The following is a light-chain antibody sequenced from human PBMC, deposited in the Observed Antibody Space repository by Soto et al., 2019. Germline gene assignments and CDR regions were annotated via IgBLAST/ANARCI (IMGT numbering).Light chain of an antibody. CDR1: QSVSAGH. CDR3: LQYGSSPLT. V-gene: IGKV3-20*01. Sequence: EIVLTQSPGTLSLSPGERATLSCRASQSVSAGHLAWYQQKPGQAPRLLIYGASSRATGIPDRFSGSGSGTDFTLTISRLEPEDFAVYFCLQYGSSPLTFGGGTKVEIK. J-gene: IGKJ4*01. CDR2: GAS.